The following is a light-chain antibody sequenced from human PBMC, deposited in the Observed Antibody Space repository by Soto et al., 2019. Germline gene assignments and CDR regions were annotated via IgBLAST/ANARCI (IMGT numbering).Light chain of an antibody. CDR3: SSYAGSSNV. CDR1: SSDVGGYNY. V-gene: IGLV2-8*01. J-gene: IGLJ1*01. Sequence: QSLWSPPRSASWSPGQLVSISCTGTSSDVGGYNYVSWYQQHPGKAPKLMIYEVNKRPSGVPDRFSGSKSGNTASLTVSGLQAEDEADYYCSSYAGSSNVFGTGTKVTVL. CDR2: EVN.